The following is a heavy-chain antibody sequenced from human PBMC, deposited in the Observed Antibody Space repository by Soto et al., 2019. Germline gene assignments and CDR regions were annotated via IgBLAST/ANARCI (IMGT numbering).Heavy chain of an antibody. CDR3: AREPSI. J-gene: IGHJ4*02. CDR2: IYYSGTT. CDR1: GGSISSGGYY. V-gene: IGHV4-31*03. D-gene: IGHD6-6*01. Sequence: QVQLQESGPGLVKPSQTLSLTCTVSGGSISSGGYYWTWIRQHPGKGLGWIGYIYYSGTTSYNPARKGRITIPVEKSKNQYSLKLSFVTSANTAMYDGAREPSIWGQGTLVTVSS.